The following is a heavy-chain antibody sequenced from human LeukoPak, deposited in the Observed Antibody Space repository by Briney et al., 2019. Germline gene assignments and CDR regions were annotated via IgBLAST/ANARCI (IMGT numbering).Heavy chain of an antibody. Sequence: GGSLRLSCAASGFTVSSNYMSWVRQAPGKGLEWVSVIYSGGSTYYADSVKGRFTISRDNSKNTLYLQMNSLRAEDTAVYYCARDILLWFGELSQIFDYWGQGTLVTVSS. D-gene: IGHD3-10*01. CDR1: GFTVSSNY. V-gene: IGHV3-53*05. CDR3: ARDILLWFGELSQIFDY. J-gene: IGHJ4*02. CDR2: IYSGGST.